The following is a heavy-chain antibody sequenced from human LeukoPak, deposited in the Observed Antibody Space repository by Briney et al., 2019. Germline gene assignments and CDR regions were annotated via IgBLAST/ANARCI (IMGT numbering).Heavy chain of an antibody. V-gene: IGHV3-23*01. CDR1: GFSFSSYA. CDR2: ISDSGGRT. D-gene: IGHD3-22*01. Sequence: PGGSLRLSCAASGFSFSSYAMSWVRQAPGKGLEWVSSISDSGGRTYFADSVNGQFTISRDNSKNTLYLQLDSLRAEDTAVYYCVKQVFGSSGSFYHFDYWGQGALVTVSS. J-gene: IGHJ4*02. CDR3: VKQVFGSSGSFYHFDY.